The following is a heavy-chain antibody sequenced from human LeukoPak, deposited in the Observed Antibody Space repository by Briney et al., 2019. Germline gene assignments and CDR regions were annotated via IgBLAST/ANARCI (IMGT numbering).Heavy chain of an antibody. J-gene: IGHJ6*02. V-gene: IGHV4-30-4*01. CDR1: GGSISSGDYY. D-gene: IGHD3-10*01. CDR2: IYYSGST. Sequence: SETLSLTCTVSGGSISSGDYYWSWIRQPPGKGLEWIGYIYYSGSTYYNPSLKSRVTISVDTSKNQFSLKLSSVTAADTAVYYCARQPGKYGSASYPYYYYGMDVWGQGTTVTVSS. CDR3: ARQPGKYGSASYPYYYYGMDV.